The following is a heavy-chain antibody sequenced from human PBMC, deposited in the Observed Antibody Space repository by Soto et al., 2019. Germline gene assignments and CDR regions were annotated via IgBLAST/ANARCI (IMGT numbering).Heavy chain of an antibody. CDR1: GYTFTGYY. CDR2: INPNSGGT. V-gene: IGHV1-2*04. D-gene: IGHD5-12*01. CDR3: ARATGLRMNYYYYGMDV. Sequence: ASVKVSCKASGYTFTGYYMHWVRQAPGQGLEWMGWINPNSGGTNYAQKFQGWVTMTRDTSISTAYMELSRLRSDDTAVYYCARATGLRMNYYYYGMDVWGQGTTVTVSS. J-gene: IGHJ6*02.